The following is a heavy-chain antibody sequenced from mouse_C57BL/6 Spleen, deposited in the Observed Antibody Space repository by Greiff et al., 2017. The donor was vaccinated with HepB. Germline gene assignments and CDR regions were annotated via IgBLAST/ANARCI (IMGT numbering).Heavy chain of an antibody. Sequence: EVNLVESGGDLVKPGGSLKLSCAASGFTFSSYGMSWVRQTPDKRLEWVATISSGGSYTYYPDSVKGRFTISRDNAKNTLYLQMSSLKSEDTAMYYCARHGDYYGSSPFAYWGQGTLVTVSA. V-gene: IGHV5-6*01. CDR3: ARHGDYYGSSPFAY. CDR1: GFTFSSYG. D-gene: IGHD1-1*01. CDR2: ISSGGSYT. J-gene: IGHJ3*01.